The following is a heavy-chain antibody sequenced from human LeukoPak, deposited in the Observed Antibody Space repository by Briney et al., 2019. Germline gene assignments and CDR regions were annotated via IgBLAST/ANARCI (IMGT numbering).Heavy chain of an antibody. V-gene: IGHV4-4*02. D-gene: IGHD3-22*01. CDR1: GGSISSSNW. J-gene: IGHJ6*03. CDR3: ARRAPYYYDSSGYLGYYYYYYMDV. Sequence: SETLSLTCAVSGGSISSSNWWSWVRQPPGKGLEWIGEIYHSGSTNYNPSLKSRVTISVDTSKNQFSLKLSSVTAADTAVYYCARRAPYYYDSSGYLGYYYYYYMDVWGKGTTVTISS. CDR2: IYHSGST.